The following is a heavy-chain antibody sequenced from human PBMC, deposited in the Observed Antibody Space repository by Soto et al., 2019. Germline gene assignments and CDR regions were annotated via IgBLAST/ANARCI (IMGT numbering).Heavy chain of an antibody. V-gene: IGHV1-8*02. CDR2: MNPNSGNT. D-gene: IGHD5-18*01. J-gene: IGHJ6*02. CDR1: GYTFTSYG. Sequence: GASVKVSCKASGYTFTSYGISWVRQAPGQGLEWMGWMNPNSGNTGYAQKFQGRVTMTRNTSISTAYMELSSLRSEDTAVYYCARGGVHTTWIQLWLERYYYGMDVWGQGTTVTVSS. CDR3: ARGGVHTTWIQLWLERYYYGMDV.